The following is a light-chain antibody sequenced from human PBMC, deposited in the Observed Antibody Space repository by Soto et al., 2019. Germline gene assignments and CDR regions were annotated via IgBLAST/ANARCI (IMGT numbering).Light chain of an antibody. CDR2: AAS. Sequence: DIQMTQSPSSVSASIGDRVSITCRASQGISTYLVWYQQKPGKAPKLLIYAASSLQTGVPSRFSGSGSGTDFTLTISSLQPEDFGTYYCQQAISFPITFGQGTRLEIK. V-gene: IGKV1-12*01. J-gene: IGKJ5*01. CDR3: QQAISFPIT. CDR1: QGISTY.